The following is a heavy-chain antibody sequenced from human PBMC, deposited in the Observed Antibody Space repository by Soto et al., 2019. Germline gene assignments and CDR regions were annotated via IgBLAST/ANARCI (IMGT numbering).Heavy chain of an antibody. CDR1: GFTFSSYE. V-gene: IGHV3-48*03. CDR2: ISSSGSTI. J-gene: IGHJ3*02. CDR3: ARVGYYDSSGQDAFDI. D-gene: IGHD3-22*01. Sequence: PGGSLRLSCAASGFTFSSYEMNWVRQALGKGLEWVSYISSSGSTIYYADSVKGRFTISRDNAKNSLYLQMNSLRAEDTAVYYCARVGYYDSSGQDAFDIWGQGTMVTVSS.